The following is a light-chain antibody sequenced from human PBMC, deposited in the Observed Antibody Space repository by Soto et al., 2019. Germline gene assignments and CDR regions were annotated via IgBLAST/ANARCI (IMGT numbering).Light chain of an antibody. Sequence: DIVLTQSPATLSVSPGERSTLSCMASQSVDNYLDWYQQKPCQAPRVIIYESSNRAPGVPARFSGSGSGTDFILTISSLETEDFAVYDGQQRSNWPQTFGQGTKVDI. V-gene: IGKV3-11*01. CDR2: ESS. CDR1: QSVDNY. CDR3: QQRSNWPQT. J-gene: IGKJ1*01.